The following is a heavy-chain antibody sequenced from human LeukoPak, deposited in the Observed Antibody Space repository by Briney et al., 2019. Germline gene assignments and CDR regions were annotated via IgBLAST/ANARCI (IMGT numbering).Heavy chain of an antibody. CDR3: ASHSRYGGKVLDI. D-gene: IGHD4-23*01. J-gene: IGHJ3*02. Sequence: SVKVSCKASGGTFSSYAISWVRQAPGQGLEWMGGIIPIFGTANYAQKFQGRVTMTRDMSTSTVYMEPSSLRSEDTAVYYRASHSRYGGKVLDIWGQGTMVTVSS. CDR2: IIPIFGTA. CDR1: GGTFSSYA. V-gene: IGHV1-69*05.